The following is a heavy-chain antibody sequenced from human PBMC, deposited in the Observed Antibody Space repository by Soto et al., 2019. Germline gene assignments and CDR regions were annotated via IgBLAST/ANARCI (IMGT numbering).Heavy chain of an antibody. CDR1: GFTFSSYD. V-gene: IGHV3-13*04. Sequence: GGSLRLSCAASGFTFSSYDMQWVRQATGKGLEWVSAIGTAGDTYYPGSVKGRFTISRENAKNSLFLQMNSLRAGDTALFYCARSPPGGYHYYYGMDVWGQGTTVTVSS. CDR2: IGTAGDT. J-gene: IGHJ6*02. CDR3: ARSPPGGYHYYYGMDV. D-gene: IGHD3-22*01.